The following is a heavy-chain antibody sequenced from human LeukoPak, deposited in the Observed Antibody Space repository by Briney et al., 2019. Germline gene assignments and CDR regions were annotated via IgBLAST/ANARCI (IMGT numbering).Heavy chain of an antibody. CDR3: ARNSCPSGTCYDNRGYFDY. Sequence: PSETLSLTCTVSGGSINSATYYWPWLRQPAGRGLEWLGRIYTSGSTNYNPSLKSRVTISVDTSKNQFSLKLSSVTSADTAVYYCARNSCPSGTCYDNRGYFDYWGQGTLVTVSS. D-gene: IGHD2-15*01. CDR1: GGSINSATYY. J-gene: IGHJ4*02. CDR2: IYTSGST. V-gene: IGHV4-61*02.